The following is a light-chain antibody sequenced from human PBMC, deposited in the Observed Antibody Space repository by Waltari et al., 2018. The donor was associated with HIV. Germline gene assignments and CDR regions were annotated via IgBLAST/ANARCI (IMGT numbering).Light chain of an antibody. CDR1: QDISNY. CDR3: QQYDNLLGT. CDR2: DAS. Sequence: DIQMTQSPSSLSASVGHRVTITCQASQDISNYLNWYQQKPGKAPKLLIYDASNLETGVPSRVSGSGSGTDFNFTISSLQHEDIATYYCQQYDNLLGTFGPGTKVDIK. J-gene: IGKJ3*01. V-gene: IGKV1-33*01.